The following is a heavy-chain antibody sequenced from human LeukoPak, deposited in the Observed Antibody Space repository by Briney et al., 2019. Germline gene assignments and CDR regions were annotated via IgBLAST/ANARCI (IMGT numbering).Heavy chain of an antibody. CDR3: AGGSGYAEWFDP. J-gene: IGHJ5*02. CDR2: INPSGGST. Sequence: ASVKVSCKASGYTFTSYYMHWVRQAPGQGLEWMRIINPSGGSTNYAQKFQGRVTMTRDMSTSTVYMELSSLRSEDTAVYYCAGGSGYAEWFDPWGQGTLVTVSS. CDR1: GYTFTSYY. V-gene: IGHV1-46*01. D-gene: IGHD3-10*01.